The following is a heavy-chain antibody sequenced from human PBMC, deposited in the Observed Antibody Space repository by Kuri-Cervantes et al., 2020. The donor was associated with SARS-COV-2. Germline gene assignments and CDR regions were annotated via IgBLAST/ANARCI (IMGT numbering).Heavy chain of an antibody. CDR1: GFTFSSYG. D-gene: IGHD3-3*01. J-gene: IGHJ6*02. Sequence: GESLKISCAASGFTFSSYGMHWVRQAPGKGLEWVAVISYDGSNKYYADSVKGRFTISRNNSKNTLYLQMNSLRAEDTAVYDCARDVWSGYYHGMDVWGQGTTVTVSS. CDR3: ARDVWSGYYHGMDV. V-gene: IGHV3-30*03. CDR2: ISYDGSNK.